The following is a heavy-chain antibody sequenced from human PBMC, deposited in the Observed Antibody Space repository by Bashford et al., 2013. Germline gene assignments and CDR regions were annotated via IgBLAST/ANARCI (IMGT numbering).Heavy chain of an antibody. CDR1: GYTFTGYY. CDR2: INPNGGDI. D-gene: IGHD3-3*01. J-gene: IGHJ5*02. CDR3: CEGDITINWSGFFPPKDP. V-gene: IGHV1-2*02. Sequence: ASVKVSCKASGYTFTGYYMHWVRQAPGQGLEWIGWINPNGGDINYSQKFQGRVTMTMDTSITTAYLELSSLRSDDTAVYYCCEGDITINWSGFFPPKDPWGQGTLVTVSS.